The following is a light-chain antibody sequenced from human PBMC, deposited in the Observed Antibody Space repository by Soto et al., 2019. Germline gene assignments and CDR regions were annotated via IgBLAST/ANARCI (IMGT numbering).Light chain of an antibody. CDR3: SSYTSSSTVV. J-gene: IGLJ2*01. V-gene: IGLV2-14*01. CDR2: EVS. Sequence: QSALTQSASVSGSPGQSITISCTGTSSDVGGYNYVSWYQQYPGKAPKLMIYEVSNRPSGVSNRFSGSKSDNTASLTISGLQAEDEADYYCSSYTSSSTVVFGGGTKLTVL. CDR1: SSDVGGYNY.